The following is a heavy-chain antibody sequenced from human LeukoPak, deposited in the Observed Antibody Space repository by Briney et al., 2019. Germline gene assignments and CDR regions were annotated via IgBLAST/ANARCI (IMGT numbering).Heavy chain of an antibody. Sequence: PGGSLRLSCAASGFTFSSYSMNWVRQAPGKGLKWVSSISSSSSYIYYADSVKGRFTISRDNAKNSLYLQMNSLRAEDTAVYYCARGIGASSGYYLPRSFDYWGQGTLVTVSS. CDR2: ISSSSSYI. V-gene: IGHV3-21*01. CDR3: ARGIGASSGYYLPRSFDY. CDR1: GFTFSSYS. J-gene: IGHJ4*02. D-gene: IGHD3-22*01.